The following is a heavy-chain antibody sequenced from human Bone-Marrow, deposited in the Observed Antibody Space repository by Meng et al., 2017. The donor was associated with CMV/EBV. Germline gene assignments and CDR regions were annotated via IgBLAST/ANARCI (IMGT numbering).Heavy chain of an antibody. J-gene: IGHJ4*02. CDR3: ARAVYYYDSSGQYYFDY. CDR2: INWNGGST. Sequence: FTFDDSGMSWVRQAAGKGLEWVSGINWNGGSTGYADSVKGRFTISRDNAKNSLYLQMNSLRAEDTALYHCARAVYYYDSSGQYYFDYWGQGTLVTVSS. D-gene: IGHD3-22*01. V-gene: IGHV3-20*01. CDR1: FTFDDSG.